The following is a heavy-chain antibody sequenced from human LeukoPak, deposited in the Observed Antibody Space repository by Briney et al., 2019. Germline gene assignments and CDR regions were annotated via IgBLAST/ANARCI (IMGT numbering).Heavy chain of an antibody. Sequence: SVKVSCKASGYTFTGYYMHWVRQAPGQGLKWLGGFIPIFGKANYAQKFQGRVTITADESTSTAYMELSSLRSEDTAVYYCARTVVGYCGGGSCYAIGDYYYYMDVWGKGTTVTISS. J-gene: IGHJ6*03. CDR3: ARTVVGYCGGGSCYAIGDYYYYMDV. V-gene: IGHV1-69*13. CDR1: GYTFTGYY. D-gene: IGHD2-15*01. CDR2: FIPIFGKA.